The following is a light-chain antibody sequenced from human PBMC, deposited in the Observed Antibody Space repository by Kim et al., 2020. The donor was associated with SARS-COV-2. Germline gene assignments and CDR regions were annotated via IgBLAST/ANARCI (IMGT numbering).Light chain of an antibody. Sequence: LSASVGDSVTITCQASQGIDPYLAWYQQNPERAPKLRISLASTLQRRVPSRFRGSGSGTEFTLTISSLQPKDFATYYCQQLNGFTFGQGTKVDIK. CDR3: QQLNGFT. V-gene: IGKV1-9*01. CDR2: LAS. CDR1: QGIDPY. J-gene: IGKJ2*01.